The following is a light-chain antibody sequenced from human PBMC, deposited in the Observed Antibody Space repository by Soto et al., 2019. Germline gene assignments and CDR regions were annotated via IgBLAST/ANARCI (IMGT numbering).Light chain of an antibody. J-gene: IGKJ5*01. Sequence: DIVMTQSPDSLAVSLGERATINCKSSQSGLYSSNNKNYLAWYQQKPGQPPKLLIYWASTRESGVPDRFSGSGSGKDFTLTISSLQAEDVAVYYCQQYYSTPPMYTFGQGTRLEIK. CDR2: WAS. V-gene: IGKV4-1*01. CDR3: QQYYSTPPMYT. CDR1: QSGLYSSNNKNY.